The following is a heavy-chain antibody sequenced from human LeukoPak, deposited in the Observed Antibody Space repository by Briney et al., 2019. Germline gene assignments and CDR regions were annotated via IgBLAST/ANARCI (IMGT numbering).Heavy chain of an antibody. CDR3: ARPMNSGSYLIDAFDI. CDR2: IYTSGST. CDR1: GGSISSSSSSSYY. V-gene: IGHV4-61*02. D-gene: IGHD1-26*01. Sequence: PSETLSLTCTVSGGSISSSSSSSYYWGWIRQPAGKGLEWIGRIYTSGSTNYNPSLKSRVTMSLDTSKNQFSLKLSSVTAADTAVYYCARPMNSGSYLIDAFDIWGQGTMVTVSS. J-gene: IGHJ3*02.